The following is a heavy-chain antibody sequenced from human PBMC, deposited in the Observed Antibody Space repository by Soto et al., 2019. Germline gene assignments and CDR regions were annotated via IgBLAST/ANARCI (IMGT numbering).Heavy chain of an antibody. V-gene: IGHV1-69*06. J-gene: IGHJ4*02. CDR1: GCFNNYA. D-gene: IGHD4-17*01. Sequence: ASVKVSCKASGCFNNYAISWVRQAPGQGLEWMGVFIPELGTSNYAQRFQGRVTITVDKATNTAYLNLTTLTSEDTAIYYCARTSMTRIDYWGQGTLVTVSS. CDR2: FIPELGTS. CDR3: ARTSMTRIDY.